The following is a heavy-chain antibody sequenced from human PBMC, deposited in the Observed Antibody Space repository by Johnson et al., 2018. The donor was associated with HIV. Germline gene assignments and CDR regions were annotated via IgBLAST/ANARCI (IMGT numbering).Heavy chain of an antibody. CDR3: RVVTGAFDI. J-gene: IGHJ3*02. V-gene: IGHV3-43D*03. D-gene: IGHD4-23*01. CDR1: GLPLGGLD. Sequence: VQLVESGGGWVRPGRSLGFSVGASGLPLGGLDMHWFRQAPGKVLEWVPLIGWDGGSPYYADSVKGRFTISRDNSKNTLYLQMNSLRAEDTVVYYCRVVTGAFDIWGQGTMVTVSS. CDR2: IGWDGGSP.